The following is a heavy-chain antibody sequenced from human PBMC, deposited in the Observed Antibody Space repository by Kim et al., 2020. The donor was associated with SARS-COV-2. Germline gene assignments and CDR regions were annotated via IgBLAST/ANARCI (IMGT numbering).Heavy chain of an antibody. Sequence: GGSLRLSCAASGFTFSNAWMSWVRQAPGKGLEWLGRINSKIDGGATDYAAPVKGRFIISRDDAKNTLYLQINSLKTEDTAVYHCTREPPGAPFEYWGQGSLVIVSS. D-gene: IGHD3-10*01. CDR1: GFTFSNAW. V-gene: IGHV3-15*01. CDR2: INSKIDGGAT. J-gene: IGHJ4*02. CDR3: TREPPGAPFEY.